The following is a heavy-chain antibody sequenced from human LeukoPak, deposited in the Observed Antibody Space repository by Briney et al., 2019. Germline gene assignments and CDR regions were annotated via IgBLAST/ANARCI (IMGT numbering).Heavy chain of an antibody. CDR3: ARIVATIGPFDY. Sequence: GSLRLSCAASGFTFSSYEMNWVRQAPGKGLEWVSYISSSGSTIYYADSVKGRFTISRDNAKNSLYLQMNSLRAEDTAVYYCARIVATIGPFDYWGQGTLVTVSS. V-gene: IGHV3-48*03. CDR1: GFTFSSYE. CDR2: ISSSGSTI. J-gene: IGHJ4*02. D-gene: IGHD5-12*01.